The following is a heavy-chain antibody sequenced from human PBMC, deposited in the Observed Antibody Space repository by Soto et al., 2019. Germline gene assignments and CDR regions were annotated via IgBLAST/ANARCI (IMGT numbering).Heavy chain of an antibody. Sequence: GASVQVSFKASGDPFTNYTLHWVRHSPGQGLEWLGGLIAPNNTPNSSQQFVARLTVTADISSRTVPMHLSGLMSGDTATYYCARWSAWYPLYYHGMDVWGQGTTVPVSS. CDR3: ARWSAWYPLYYHGMDV. V-gene: IGHV1-3*01. J-gene: IGHJ6*02. CDR1: GDPFTNYT. D-gene: IGHD6-13*01. CDR2: LIAPNNTP.